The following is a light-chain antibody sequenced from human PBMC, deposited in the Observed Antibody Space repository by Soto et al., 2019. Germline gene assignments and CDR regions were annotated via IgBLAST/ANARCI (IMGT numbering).Light chain of an antibody. J-gene: IGLJ3*02. CDR2: EDN. CDR1: SGSIASNY. V-gene: IGLV6-57*01. Sequence: NFMLTQPPSVSESPGKTVIISCTRSSGSIASNYVQWYQQRPGSSPTTVIYEDNQRPSGVPDRFSGSIDSSSNSASLTISGLETEDEADDYCQSYDATNQVFGGGTKLTVL. CDR3: QSYDATNQV.